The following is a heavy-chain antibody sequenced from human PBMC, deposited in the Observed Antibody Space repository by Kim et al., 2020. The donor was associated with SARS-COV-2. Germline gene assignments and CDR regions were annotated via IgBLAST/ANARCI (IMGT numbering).Heavy chain of an antibody. D-gene: IGHD3-10*01. Sequence: SETLSLTCTVSGVSANTYYYNWIRHSPGKGLESIGHISSSGTTNYNPSLKSRVTISADRSKNEFSLKLTYVTAADTAVYFCAGGSGWLTDDWGQGTVVTVSS. CDR1: GVSANTYY. CDR3: AGGSGWLTDD. J-gene: IGHJ4*02. CDR2: ISSSGTT. V-gene: IGHV4-59*02.